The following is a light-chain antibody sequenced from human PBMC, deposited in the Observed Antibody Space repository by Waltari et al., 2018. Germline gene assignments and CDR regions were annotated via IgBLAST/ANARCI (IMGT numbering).Light chain of an antibody. CDR3: QNHERLPAT. Sequence: VFTQSFGTLSFSPGERATLSCRASQSVSRYLAWYQQKPGQAPRLLIYAASTLATGIPDRFSGSGYGTDFTLTISRLEPEDFAVYYCQNHERLPATFGQGTKVEIK. V-gene: IGKV3-20*01. J-gene: IGKJ1*01. CDR1: QSVSRY. CDR2: AAS.